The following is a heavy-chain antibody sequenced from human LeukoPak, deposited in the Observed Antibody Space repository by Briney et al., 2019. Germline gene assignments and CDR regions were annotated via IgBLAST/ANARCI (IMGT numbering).Heavy chain of an antibody. CDR2: ISSDGSIT. CDR3: ARSGYYNGYDY. J-gene: IGHJ4*02. CDR1: GFTLSGHW. V-gene: IGHV3-74*03. D-gene: IGHD3-10*01. Sequence: GGSLTLSCVASGFTLSGHWMHWVRQVPGKGLMGVSRISSDGSITTYADSVKGRFTIPRDIARNTLYLQMSSLTADDTALYYCARSGYYNGYDYWGQGTLVTVSS.